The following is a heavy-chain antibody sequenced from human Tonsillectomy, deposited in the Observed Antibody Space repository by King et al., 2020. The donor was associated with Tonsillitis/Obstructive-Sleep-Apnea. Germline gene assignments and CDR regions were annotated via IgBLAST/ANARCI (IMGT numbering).Heavy chain of an antibody. CDR1: GYSFTSYW. CDR2: IDPSDSYT. CDR3: ATESRYCSSTSCYTAFD. Sequence: QLVQSGAEVKKPGESLRISCKGSGYSFTSYWISWVRQMPGKGLEWMGRIDPSDSYTNYSPSFQGHVTISADKSISTAYLQWSSLKASDTAMYYCATESRYCSSTSCYTAFDGGQGTLVTVSS. V-gene: IGHV5-10-1*01. J-gene: IGHJ4*02. D-gene: IGHD2-2*02.